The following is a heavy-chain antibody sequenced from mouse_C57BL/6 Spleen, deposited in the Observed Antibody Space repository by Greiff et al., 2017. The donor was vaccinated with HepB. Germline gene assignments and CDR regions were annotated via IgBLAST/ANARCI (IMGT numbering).Heavy chain of an antibody. Sequence: VKLVESGAELVKPGASVKMSCKASGYTFTTYPIEWMKQNHGKSLEWIGNFHPYNDDTKYNEKFKGKATLTVEKSSSTVYLELSRLTSDDSAVYYCARRELRLPAWFAYWGQGTLVTVSA. CDR2: FHPYNDDT. J-gene: IGHJ3*01. D-gene: IGHD3-2*02. CDR3: ARRELRLPAWFAY. CDR1: GYTFTTYP. V-gene: IGHV1-47*01.